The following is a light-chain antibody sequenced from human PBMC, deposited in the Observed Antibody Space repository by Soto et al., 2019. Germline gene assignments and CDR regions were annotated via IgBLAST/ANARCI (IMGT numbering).Light chain of an antibody. J-gene: IGKJ5*01. CDR1: QGMNTY. CDR3: QQLHSYPIT. CDR2: GAS. Sequence: DIQLTQSPSFLSASVGDRVTISCRASQGMNTYVAWYQQTPGKAPKLLIYGASTLQSGVPSRFSGSESGAEFTLTISSLQPEDFATYYCQQLHSYPITFGQGTRLEIK. V-gene: IGKV1-9*01.